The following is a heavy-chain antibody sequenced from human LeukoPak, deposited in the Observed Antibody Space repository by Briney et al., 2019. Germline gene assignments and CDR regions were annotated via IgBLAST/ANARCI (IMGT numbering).Heavy chain of an antibody. CDR1: GDSFSSNSVT. CDR2: TYYRSTWYN. D-gene: IGHD2-2*01. V-gene: IGHV6-1*01. J-gene: IGHJ5*02. CDR3: ARRLTQYDCFDP. Sequence: SQTLSLTCAISGDSFSSNSVTWNWIRQSPSRGLEWLGRTYYRSTWYNDYAVSVRGRITVNPDASKNQFSLHLNSVTPEDTAVYYCARRLTQYDCFDPWGQGILVTVSS.